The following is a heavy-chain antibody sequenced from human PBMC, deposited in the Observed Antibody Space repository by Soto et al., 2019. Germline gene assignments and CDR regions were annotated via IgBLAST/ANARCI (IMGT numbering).Heavy chain of an antibody. Sequence: QVQLAESGGGVVQPGRSLRLSCVASGFTFSSYGMHWVRQAPGKGREWVAVISSDVSNKYYADSVKGRFSISRDNSKTTLYLQMNSLRADDTAVYYCAKSTVSTGYFYAMDVWCHGTTVTVSS. CDR1: GFTFSSYG. J-gene: IGHJ6*02. CDR3: AKSTVSTGYFYAMDV. D-gene: IGHD4-4*01. CDR2: ISSDVSNK. V-gene: IGHV3-30*18.